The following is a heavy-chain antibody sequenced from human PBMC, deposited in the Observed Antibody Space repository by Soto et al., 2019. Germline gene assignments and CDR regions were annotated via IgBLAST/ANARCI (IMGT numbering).Heavy chain of an antibody. Sequence: LSLTCAASGFTFSSYDMHWVRQATGKGLEWVSAIGTAGDTYYPGSVKGRFTISRENAKNSLYLQMNSLRAGDTAVYYCARGSNPKGFDPWGQGTLVTVSS. D-gene: IGHD2-15*01. CDR3: ARGSNPKGFDP. J-gene: IGHJ5*02. CDR2: IGTAGDT. V-gene: IGHV3-13*01. CDR1: GFTFSSYD.